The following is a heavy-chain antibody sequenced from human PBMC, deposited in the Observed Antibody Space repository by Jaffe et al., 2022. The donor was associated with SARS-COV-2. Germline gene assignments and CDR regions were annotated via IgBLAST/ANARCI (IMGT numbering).Heavy chain of an antibody. CDR2: ISHGVNT. V-gene: IGHV4-4*02. Sequence: QVQLQESGPGLVKPSGTLSLTCAVSGGSITSSTWWGWVRQPPGKGLEWIGEISHGVNTNYNPSLTSRVTISQDKSKNQLSLQLTSVTAADTAVYYCARDPHSHQLEGGDYWGQGTLVTVSS. CDR3: ARDPHSHQLEGGDY. J-gene: IGHJ4*02. D-gene: IGHD1-1*01. CDR1: GGSITSSTW.